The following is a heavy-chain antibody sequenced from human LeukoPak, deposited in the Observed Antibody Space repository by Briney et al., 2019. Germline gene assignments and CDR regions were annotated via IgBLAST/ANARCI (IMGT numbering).Heavy chain of an antibody. J-gene: IGHJ4*02. V-gene: IGHV4-31*03. Sequence: PSQTLSLTRTVSGGSISSGGYYWSWIRQHPGKGLEWIGYIYYSGSTYYNPSLKSRVTISVDTSKNQFSLKLSSVTAADTAVYYCARGRDTLGLYYYDSSGYSYIFDYWGQGTLVTVSS. D-gene: IGHD3-22*01. CDR3: ARGRDTLGLYYYDSSGYSYIFDY. CDR2: IYYSGST. CDR1: GGSISSGGYY.